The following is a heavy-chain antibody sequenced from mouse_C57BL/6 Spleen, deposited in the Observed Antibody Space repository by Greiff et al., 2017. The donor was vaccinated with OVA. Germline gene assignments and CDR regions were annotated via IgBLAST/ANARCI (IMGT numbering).Heavy chain of an antibody. V-gene: IGHV1-50*01. J-gene: IGHJ2*01. CDR1: GYTFTSYW. CDR3: ARWNRDFDY. Sequence: VQLQQPGAELVKPWPSVSLSCKASGYTFTSYWMQWVKQRPGQGLEWIGEIDPSDSYTNYNQKLKGKATLTVDSSSSTANMQLSDLTSEDYAVYYCARWNRDFDYWGQGTTLTVSS. CDR2: IDPSDSYT.